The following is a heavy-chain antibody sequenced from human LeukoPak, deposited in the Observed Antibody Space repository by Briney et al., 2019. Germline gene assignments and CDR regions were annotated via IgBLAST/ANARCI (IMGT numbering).Heavy chain of an antibody. CDR3: ASQFWWAAVPGTLDY. J-gene: IGHJ4*02. Sequence: VGSQRLSCTASGFTFSSYWMSWVRQAPGRGLEWVANIKEDGSEKYYVDSVTGRFTISRDNAKKSLYLQMNSLGTEDTAVYYCASQFWWAAVPGTLDYWGQGTLVTVSS. V-gene: IGHV3-7*05. D-gene: IGHD6-19*01. CDR2: IKEDGSEK. CDR1: GFTFSSYW.